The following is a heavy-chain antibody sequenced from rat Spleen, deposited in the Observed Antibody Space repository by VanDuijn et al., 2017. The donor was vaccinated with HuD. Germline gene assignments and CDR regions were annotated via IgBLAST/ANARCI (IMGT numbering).Heavy chain of an antibody. CDR2: ISSGGST. CDR3: TRESLPGFNSHWFVS. Sequence: QVHLKESGPGLVQSSQTLSLTCTVFGFSLTTNGVSWVRQPPGEGLEWVAAISSGGSTYYNSALKSRLSISRDTSKIQVFLKMNSLQTEDTATYFCTRESLPGFNSHWFVSWGQGTLVTVSS. CDR1: GFSLTTNG. D-gene: IGHD1-4*01. J-gene: IGHJ3*01. V-gene: IGHV2S12*01.